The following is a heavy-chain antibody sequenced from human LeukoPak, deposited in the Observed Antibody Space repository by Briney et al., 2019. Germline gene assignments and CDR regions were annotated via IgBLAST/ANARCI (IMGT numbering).Heavy chain of an antibody. Sequence: GASVKVSCKASGYTFTSYGISWVRQAPGQGLEWMGWISAYNGNTNYAQKLQGRVTMTTDTSTSTAYMELRSLRSDDTAVYYCARDERTAAAGTEGYFDYRGQGTLVTVSS. CDR1: GYTFTSYG. J-gene: IGHJ4*02. V-gene: IGHV1-18*01. CDR2: ISAYNGNT. D-gene: IGHD6-13*01. CDR3: ARDERTAAAGTEGYFDY.